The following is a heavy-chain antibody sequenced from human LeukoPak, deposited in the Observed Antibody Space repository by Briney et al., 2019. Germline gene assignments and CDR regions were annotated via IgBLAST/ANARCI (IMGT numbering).Heavy chain of an antibody. V-gene: IGHV1-69*04. CDR3: ASSYDYTRYYFDY. CDR1: GGTSSSYA. D-gene: IGHD4-11*01. Sequence: SVKVSCKSSGGTSSSYAISWVRQAPGQGLEWMGRIIPILGIANYAQKFQGRVTITADKSTSTAYMELSSLRSEDTAVYYCASSYDYTRYYFDYWGQGTLVTVSS. J-gene: IGHJ4*02. CDR2: IIPILGIA.